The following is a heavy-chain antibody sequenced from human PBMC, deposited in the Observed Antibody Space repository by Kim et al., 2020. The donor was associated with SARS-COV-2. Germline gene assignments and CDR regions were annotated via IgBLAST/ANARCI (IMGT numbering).Heavy chain of an antibody. D-gene: IGHD4-17*01. V-gene: IGHV3-11*05. CDR3: ARGCCGDYGDWYFDL. J-gene: IGHJ2*01. Sequence: SVKGRFTNSRENAKNSLYLQKNSLRAEDTAVYYCARGCCGDYGDWYFDLWGRGTLVTVSS.